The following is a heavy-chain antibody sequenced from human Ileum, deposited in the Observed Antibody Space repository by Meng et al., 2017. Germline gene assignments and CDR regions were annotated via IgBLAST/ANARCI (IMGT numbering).Heavy chain of an antibody. D-gene: IGHD4-17*01. Sequence: GESLKISCTASGFIFTDYWMSWVRQAPGKGLECVAQVSKDGSERYYGDSVRGRFTISRDNAKISLDLQMSSLKAEDTAVYYCAGDATRGGDFDFWGQGTLVTVSS. CDR3: AGDATRGGDFDF. J-gene: IGHJ4*02. CDR2: VSKDGSER. CDR1: GFIFTDYW. V-gene: IGHV3-7*01.